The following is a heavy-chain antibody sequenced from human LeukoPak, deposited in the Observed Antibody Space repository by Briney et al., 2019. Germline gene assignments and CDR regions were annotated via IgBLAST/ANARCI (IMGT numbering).Heavy chain of an antibody. Sequence: SRTLSLTCAISGDSVSSNSAAWIRQSPSRGLEWLGRTYYRSKWYNDYAVSVKSRITINPDTSKNQLSLQLNSVTPEDTAVYYCARYGDGWFDPWGQGTLVTVSS. CDR1: GDSVSSNSAA. D-gene: IGHD4-17*01. J-gene: IGHJ5*02. V-gene: IGHV6-1*01. CDR2: TYYRSKWYN. CDR3: ARYGDGWFDP.